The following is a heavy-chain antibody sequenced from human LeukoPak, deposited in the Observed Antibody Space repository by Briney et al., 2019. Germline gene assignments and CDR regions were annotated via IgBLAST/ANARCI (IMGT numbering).Heavy chain of an antibody. J-gene: IGHJ1*01. D-gene: IGHD3-22*01. CDR3: AGKYYDTSIWYFQH. Sequence: GGSLGLSCAASGFTFSSYEMNWVRQAPGKGLEWVSYISSSGSAVYYADSVKGRFTISRDNAKNSLYLQMDSLRAEDTAVYYCAGKYYDTSIWYFQHWGQGTLVTVSS. CDR1: GFTFSSYE. V-gene: IGHV3-48*03. CDR2: ISSSGSAV.